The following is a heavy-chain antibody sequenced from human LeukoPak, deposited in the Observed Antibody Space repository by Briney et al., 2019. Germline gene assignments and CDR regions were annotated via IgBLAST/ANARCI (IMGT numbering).Heavy chain of an antibody. Sequence: PGGSLRPSCAASGFTFSSYSMNWVRQAPGKGLEWVSYISSSSTIYYADSVKGRFTISRDNAKNSLYLQMNSLRAEDTAVYYCAREGYSYDYWGQGTLVTVSS. CDR1: GFTFSSYS. CDR3: AREGYSYDY. CDR2: ISSSSTI. J-gene: IGHJ4*02. V-gene: IGHV3-48*01. D-gene: IGHD5-18*01.